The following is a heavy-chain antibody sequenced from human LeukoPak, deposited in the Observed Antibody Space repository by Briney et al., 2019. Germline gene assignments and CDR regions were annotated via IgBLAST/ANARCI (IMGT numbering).Heavy chain of an antibody. D-gene: IGHD3-16*01. J-gene: IGHJ3*02. CDR1: GGSISSYY. V-gene: IGHV4-59*01. CDR2: IYYSGST. Sequence: SETLSLTCTVSGGSISSYYWSWIRQPPGKGLEWIGYIYYSGSTNYNPSLKSRVTISVDTSKNQFSLKLSSVTAADTAVYYCARGGPPIDAFDIWGQGTMVTVSS. CDR3: ARGGPPIDAFDI.